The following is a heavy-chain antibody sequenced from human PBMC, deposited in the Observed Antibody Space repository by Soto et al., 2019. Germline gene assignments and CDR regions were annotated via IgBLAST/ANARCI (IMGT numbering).Heavy chain of an antibody. CDR1: GFSLRTTGEG. CDR2: IYWDADK. J-gene: IGHJ4*02. Sequence: QITLKESGPTLVKPTQTLTLTCTFSGFSLRTTGEGVGWIRQTPGKALEWLALIYWDADKRYSPSLKNRLTTSTDTSESQVVLTMTNMDPVDTGTYFCAHRKRTITVATYFDLWGQGTPVTVSS. D-gene: IGHD6-19*01. CDR3: AHRKRTITVATYFDL. V-gene: IGHV2-5*02.